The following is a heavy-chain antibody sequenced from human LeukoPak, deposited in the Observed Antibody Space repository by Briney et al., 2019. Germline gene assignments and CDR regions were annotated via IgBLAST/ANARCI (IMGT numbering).Heavy chain of an antibody. V-gene: IGHV1-8*02. CDR3: VTPRGLTTAHFHH. J-gene: IGHJ1*01. CDR2: MNPNGGNT. CDR1: GYTFTSYG. Sequence: ASVKVSCKASGYTFTSYGISWVRQAPGQGLEWMGWMNPNGGNTGYAQKFQGRVTMTRNTSISTAYMELSSLRSEDTAVYYCVTPRGLTTAHFHHWGQGTLVTVSS. D-gene: IGHD4-17*01.